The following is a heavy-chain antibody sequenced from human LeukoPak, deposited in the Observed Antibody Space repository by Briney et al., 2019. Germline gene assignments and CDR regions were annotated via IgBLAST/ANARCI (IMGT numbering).Heavy chain of an antibody. CDR2: IRYDGTGK. CDR3: AKETRGSYSDY. D-gene: IGHD1-26*01. CDR1: GFTFSSSG. Sequence: GGSLRLSCAASGFTFSSSGMHWVRQAPGKGLEWVAFIRYDGTGKYYADSVKGRFTISRDNSKNTVYLQMNSLRAEDTAVYYCAKETRGSYSDYWGQGTLVTVSS. J-gene: IGHJ4*02. V-gene: IGHV3-30*02.